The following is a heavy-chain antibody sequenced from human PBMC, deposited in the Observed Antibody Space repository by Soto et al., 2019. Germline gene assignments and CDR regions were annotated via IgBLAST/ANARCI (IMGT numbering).Heavy chain of an antibody. V-gene: IGHV3-73*02. D-gene: IGHD6-19*01. Sequence: EVHLVESGGGLVQPGGSLKLSCVVSGFSFSDSAMHWVRQASGKGLQWVGRIRSKPNNYATAYDESVKGRFTISRDDSNNTAYLQMNSLKTEDTAVYYCTRHAVDYWGQGTLVTVSS. J-gene: IGHJ4*02. CDR3: TRHAVDY. CDR1: GFSFSDSA. CDR2: IRSKPNNYAT.